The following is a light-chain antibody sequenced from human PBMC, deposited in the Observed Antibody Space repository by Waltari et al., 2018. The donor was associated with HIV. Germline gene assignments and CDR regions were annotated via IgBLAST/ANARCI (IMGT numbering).Light chain of an antibody. V-gene: IGLV1-40*01. CDR3: QSYDSSLSAPVV. CDR2: GNS. Sequence: QSVLTQPPSVSGAPGQRVTISCTGRSPTHGAGYAVHRCQQLPGTAPHLLIYGNSNRPSGVPDRFSGSKSGTSASLAITGLQAEDEADYYCQSYDSSLSAPVVFGGGTKLTVL. CDR1: SPTHGAGYA. J-gene: IGLJ2*01.